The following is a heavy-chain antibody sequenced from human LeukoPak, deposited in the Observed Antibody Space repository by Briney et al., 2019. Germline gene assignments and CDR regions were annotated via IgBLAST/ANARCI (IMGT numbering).Heavy chain of an antibody. CDR3: ARASYSWTKILFDC. CDR2: INHSGST. J-gene: IGHJ4*02. D-gene: IGHD1-1*01. CDR1: GGSLSGYY. V-gene: IGHV4-34*01. Sequence: SETLSLPCAVYGGSLSGYYWRWIREPPRKGLDWIGEINHSGSTNYNPFLKSRVTLSVDTTKDQFSPKLRSVTAAATAVHSCARASYSWTKILFDCWGQGTLVTVYS.